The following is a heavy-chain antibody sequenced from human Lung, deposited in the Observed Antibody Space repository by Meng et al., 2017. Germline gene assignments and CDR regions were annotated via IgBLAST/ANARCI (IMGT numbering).Heavy chain of an antibody. CDR1: GGSFSDYY. CDR2: INHSGST. J-gene: IGHJ4*02. CDR3: ARGPTTMAHDFDY. Sequence: QVQLQQLGVGLLKPSETLSLTCVVSGGSFSDYYWSWIRQPPGKGLEWIGEINHSGSTNYNPSLESRATISVDTSQNNLSLKLSSVTAADSAVYYCARGPTTMAHDFDYWGQGTLVTVSS. D-gene: IGHD4-11*01. V-gene: IGHV4-34*01.